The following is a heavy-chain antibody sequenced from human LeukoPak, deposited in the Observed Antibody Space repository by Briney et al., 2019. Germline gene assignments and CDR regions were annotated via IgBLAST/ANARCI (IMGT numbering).Heavy chain of an antibody. D-gene: IGHD2-2*01. CDR1: GGSISSSSYY. J-gene: IGHJ3*02. CDR2: IYYSGST. V-gene: IGHV4-39*01. Sequence: SETLSLTCTVSGGSISSSSYYWGWIRQPPGKGLEWIGSIYYSGSTYYNPSLKSRVTISVDTSKNQFSLKLSSVTAADTAVYYCARYCSSTSCPRGAFDIWGQGTMVTVSS. CDR3: ARYCSSTSCPRGAFDI.